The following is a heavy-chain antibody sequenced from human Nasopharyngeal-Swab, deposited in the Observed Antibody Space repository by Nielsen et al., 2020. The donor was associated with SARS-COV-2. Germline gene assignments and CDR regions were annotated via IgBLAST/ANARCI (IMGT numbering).Heavy chain of an antibody. J-gene: IGHJ6*02. Sequence: GESLKISCAASGFTFSSYGMHWVRQAPGKGLEWVAVIWYDGRNKYYADSVKGRFTISRDNSKNTLYLQMNSLRAEDTAVYYCAGEPITIFGVAPYYGMDVWGQGTTVTVSS. D-gene: IGHD3-3*01. CDR1: GFTFSSYG. V-gene: IGHV3-33*01. CDR3: AGEPITIFGVAPYYGMDV. CDR2: IWYDGRNK.